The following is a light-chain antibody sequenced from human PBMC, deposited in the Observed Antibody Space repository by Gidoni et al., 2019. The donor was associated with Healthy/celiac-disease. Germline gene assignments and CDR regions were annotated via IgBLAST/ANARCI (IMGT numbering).Light chain of an antibody. CDR2: LNSDGSH. CDR3: QTWGTCIQV. CDR1: SGHSSYA. Sequence: QIVLTQSPSASAALGASVKRTCTLSSGHSSYAIAWHQQQPEKGPRYLMQLNSDGSHSKGYGIPARFSCSSSVAVRYLPISSRLSEYVADYSCQTWGTCIQVFGGGTKLTVL. V-gene: IGLV4-69*01. J-gene: IGLJ2*01.